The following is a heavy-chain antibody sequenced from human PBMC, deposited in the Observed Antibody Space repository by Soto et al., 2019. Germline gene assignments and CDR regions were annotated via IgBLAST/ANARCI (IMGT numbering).Heavy chain of an antibody. J-gene: IGHJ1*01. Sequence: ASVKVSCKVSGYTLTQLSMHWVRQAPGKGLEWMGGFDPEDGETIYAQKFQGRVTMTEDTSKDTAYMELSSLRSEDTAVYYCATRGTGGIVVVTAISEYFQHWGQGTLVTVSS. V-gene: IGHV1-24*01. D-gene: IGHD2-21*02. CDR1: GYTLTQLS. CDR3: ATRGTGGIVVVTAISEYFQH. CDR2: FDPEDGET.